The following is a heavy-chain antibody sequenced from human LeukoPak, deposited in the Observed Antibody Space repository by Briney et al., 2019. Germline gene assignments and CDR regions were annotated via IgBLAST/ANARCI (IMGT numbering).Heavy chain of an antibody. J-gene: IGHJ4*02. CDR1: GFTFTTYS. CDR2: IGSGSSYI. Sequence: GGSLRLSCAASGFTFTTYSMNWVRQAPGKGLEWVSSIGSGSSYIYYADSVKGRFTISRDNAKSSLYLEMNSPRAEDTAVYYCARDKSTAAIRLDYWGQGTLVTVCS. CDR3: ARDKSTAAIRLDY. V-gene: IGHV3-21*01. D-gene: IGHD2-2*01.